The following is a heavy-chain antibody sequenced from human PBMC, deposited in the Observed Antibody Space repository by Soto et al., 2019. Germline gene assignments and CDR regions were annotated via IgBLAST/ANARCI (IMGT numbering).Heavy chain of an antibody. J-gene: IGHJ4*02. Sequence: QVQLVQSGAEVKKPGASVKVSCKASGYTFIGYYIHWVRQAPGQGLEWMGWINPNSGGAKYSQKFQAWVTMTSGTSISTADMELSRLKSDNTAVYYCARSGGGYDLGDYWGQGTLVTVSS. CDR3: ARSGGGYDLGDY. CDR1: GYTFIGYY. CDR2: INPNSGGA. V-gene: IGHV1-2*04. D-gene: IGHD5-12*01.